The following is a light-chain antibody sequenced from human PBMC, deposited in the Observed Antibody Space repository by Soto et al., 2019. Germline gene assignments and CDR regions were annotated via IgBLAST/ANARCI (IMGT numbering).Light chain of an antibody. CDR1: SDDIGGYDY. CDR3: SSYTSSSTPYV. V-gene: IGLV2-14*01. J-gene: IGLJ1*01. Sequence: QSALTQPASVSGSPGQSITLSCTGTSDDIGGYDYVSWYQHHPGKAPKLIIYEVVNRPSGVSDRFSGSKSGNTASLTISGLQAADEADYHCSSYTSSSTPYVFGTGTKVTVL. CDR2: EVV.